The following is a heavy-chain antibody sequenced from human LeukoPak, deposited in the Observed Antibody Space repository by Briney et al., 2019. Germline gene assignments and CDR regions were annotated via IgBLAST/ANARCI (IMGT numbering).Heavy chain of an antibody. J-gene: IGHJ3*02. V-gene: IGHV1-8*01. Sequence: ASVKVSCKASGYTFTSYDINWVRQATGQGLEWMGWMNPNSGNTGYAQKFQGRVTITRNTSISTAYMELSSLRSEDTAVYYCAREVYYYDSRGDDAFDIWGQGTMVTVSS. CDR2: MNPNSGNT. CDR3: AREVYYYDSRGDDAFDI. CDR1: GYTFTSYD. D-gene: IGHD3-22*01.